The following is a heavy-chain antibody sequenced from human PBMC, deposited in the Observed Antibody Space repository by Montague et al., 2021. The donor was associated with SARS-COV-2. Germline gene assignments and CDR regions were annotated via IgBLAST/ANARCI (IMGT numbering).Heavy chain of an antibody. J-gene: IGHJ4*02. CDR2: IYHSGTT. D-gene: IGHD2-2*01. V-gene: IGHV4-4*02. Sequence: ETLSLTCTVSGGSVSSDNWWTWVRQPPGKGLEWIGEIYHSGTTNYNPSLQSRVTISVDTSRNQFSLKLSSVTAADTAIYYCARHLAISGPAAVSDYWGQGTLVTVSS. CDR3: ARHLAISGPAAVSDY. CDR1: GGSVSSDNW.